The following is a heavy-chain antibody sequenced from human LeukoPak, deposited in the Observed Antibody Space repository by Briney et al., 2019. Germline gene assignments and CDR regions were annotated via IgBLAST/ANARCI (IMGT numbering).Heavy chain of an antibody. V-gene: IGHV3-23*01. J-gene: IGHJ3*01. Sequence: GGSLRLSCAASGFTFSVAGVTWVRQAPGKGLEWVSLIGASGESTYYPDSVRGRFTISRDNSKNTLSLQMNSLRVEDTAMYFCAKDIQLSTWGLGTMVTVSS. CDR2: IGASGEST. CDR1: GFTFSVAG. D-gene: IGHD5-24*01. CDR3: AKDIQLST.